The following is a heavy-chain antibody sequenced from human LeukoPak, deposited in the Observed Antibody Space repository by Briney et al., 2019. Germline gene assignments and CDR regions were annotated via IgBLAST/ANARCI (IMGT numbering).Heavy chain of an antibody. J-gene: IGHJ3*02. CDR1: GFTFSSYA. Sequence: GGSLRLSCAASGFTFSSYAMSWVRQAPGNGLEWVSAISGSGGSTYYADSVRGRFTISRDNSKNTLYLQMNSLRAEDTAVCYCAKDLFVTYYDSSGYYGAFDIWGQGTMVTVSS. CDR3: AKDLFVTYYDSSGYYGAFDI. CDR2: ISGSGGST. D-gene: IGHD3-22*01. V-gene: IGHV3-23*01.